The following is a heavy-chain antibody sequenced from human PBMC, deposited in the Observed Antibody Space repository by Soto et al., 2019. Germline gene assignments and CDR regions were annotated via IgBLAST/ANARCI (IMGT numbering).Heavy chain of an antibody. D-gene: IGHD3-10*01. J-gene: IGHJ4*02. CDR2: ITPYNGNI. CDR1: GWIFTFQY. Sequence: QMQLLQSGAEVKKTGSSVKISCKTSGWIFTFQYLHWVRQAPGQGLERLGWITPYNGNIKYAERFQDRISITRDHSLTPLFLELRNLKSEDTCLYYCARSATSGDQHFIDSWGQGTLVTVSS. CDR3: ARSATSGDQHFIDS. V-gene: IGHV1-45*02.